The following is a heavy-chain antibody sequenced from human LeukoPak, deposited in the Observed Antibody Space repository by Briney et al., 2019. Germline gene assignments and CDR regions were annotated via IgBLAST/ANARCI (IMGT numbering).Heavy chain of an antibody. CDR2: ISRSGRTI. D-gene: IGHD4-23*01. CDR3: ARVYRSTTVITVDY. V-gene: IGHV3-48*03. J-gene: IGHJ4*02. Sequence: GSLRLSCVASGFTFSSYEMNWVRQAPGKGLEGTAYISRSGRTIYYADSVKGRFTVSRDNAKNSLYLQMNSLRAEDTAVYYCARVYRSTTVITVDYWGQGTLVTVSS. CDR1: GFTFSSYE.